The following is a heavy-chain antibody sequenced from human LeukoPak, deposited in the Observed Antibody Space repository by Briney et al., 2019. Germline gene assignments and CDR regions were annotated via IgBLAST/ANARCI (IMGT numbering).Heavy chain of an antibody. CDR2: IIPILGIA. CDR3: ARSTTVVTGIGWFDP. Sequence: ASVEVSCKASGGTFSSYTISWVRQAPGQGLEWMGRIIPILGIANYAQKFQGRVTITADKSTSTAYMELSSLRSEDTAVYYCARSTTVVTGIGWFDPWGQGTLVTVSS. V-gene: IGHV1-69*02. J-gene: IGHJ5*02. D-gene: IGHD4-23*01. CDR1: GGTFSSYT.